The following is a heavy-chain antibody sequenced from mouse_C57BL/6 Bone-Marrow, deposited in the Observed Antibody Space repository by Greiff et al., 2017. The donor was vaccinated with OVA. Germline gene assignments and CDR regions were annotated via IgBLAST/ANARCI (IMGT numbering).Heavy chain of an antibody. CDR3: ARSRDYLSAMDY. D-gene: IGHD5-5*01. CDR2: INPNNGGT. V-gene: IGHV1-22*01. J-gene: IGHJ4*01. CDR1: GYTFTDYN. Sequence: VQLQQSGPELVKPGASVKMSCKASGYTFTDYNMHWVKQSHGKSLEWIGYINPNNGGTSYNQKFKGKATLTVNKSSSTAYMELRSLTSEDTAVYYCARSRDYLSAMDYWGQGTSVTVSS.